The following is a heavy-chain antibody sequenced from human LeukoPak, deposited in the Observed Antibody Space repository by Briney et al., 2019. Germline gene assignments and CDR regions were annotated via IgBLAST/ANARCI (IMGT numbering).Heavy chain of an antibody. Sequence: PSETLSLTCTVSGGSISSSSYYWGWIRQPPGKGLEWIGSIYYSGSTYYNPSLKSRVTISVDTSKNQFSLKLSSVTATDTAVYYCARRRVAAAGNEFDYWGQGTPVTVSS. CDR2: IYYSGST. D-gene: IGHD6-13*01. CDR3: ARRRVAAAGNEFDY. J-gene: IGHJ4*02. V-gene: IGHV4-39*01. CDR1: GGSISSSSYY.